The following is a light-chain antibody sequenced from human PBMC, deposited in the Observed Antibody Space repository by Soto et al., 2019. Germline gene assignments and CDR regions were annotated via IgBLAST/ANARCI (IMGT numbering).Light chain of an antibody. Sequence: QSVLTQPRSVSGSPGQSVTISCTGTSNDVGGYNYVSWYQQHPGKAPKLMIYDVSKRPSGVPDRFSGSKSGNTASLTISGLQAEDEADYYCCSYAGSSYVFGNGTKVTVL. CDR2: DVS. J-gene: IGLJ1*01. V-gene: IGLV2-11*01. CDR1: SNDVGGYNY. CDR3: CSYAGSSYV.